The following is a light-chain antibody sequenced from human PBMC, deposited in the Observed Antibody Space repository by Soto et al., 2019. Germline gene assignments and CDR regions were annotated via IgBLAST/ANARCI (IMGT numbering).Light chain of an antibody. CDR1: RFNIGAGYD. V-gene: IGLV1-40*01. Sequence: QSVLTQPPSVSGAPGQRVTISCTGSRFNIGAGYDVHWYQQLPGTAPKLLIYGNSTRPSGVPDLFSGSKSGTSASLAITGLQAEDEDDYYCQSYDSSLSGFWVFGGGTKLTVL. CDR3: QSYDSSLSGFWV. CDR2: GNS. J-gene: IGLJ3*02.